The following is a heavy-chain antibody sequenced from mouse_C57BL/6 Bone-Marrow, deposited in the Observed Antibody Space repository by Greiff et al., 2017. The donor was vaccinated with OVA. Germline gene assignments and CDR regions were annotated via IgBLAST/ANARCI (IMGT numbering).Heavy chain of an antibody. CDR2: IYPGDGDT. CDR1: GYAFSSYW. V-gene: IGHV1-80*01. J-gene: IGHJ2*01. Sequence: VQLQQSGAELVKPGASVKISCKASGYAFSSYWMNWVKQRPGKGLEWIGQIYPGDGDTNYNGKFKGKATLTADKSSSTAYMQLSSLTSEDSAVYFCARSLYYYYFDYWGQGTTLTVSS. CDR3: ARSLYYYYFDY. D-gene: IGHD2-1*01.